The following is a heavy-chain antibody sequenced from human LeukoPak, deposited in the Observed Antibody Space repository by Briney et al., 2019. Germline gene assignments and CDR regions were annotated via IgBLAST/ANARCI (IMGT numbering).Heavy chain of an antibody. CDR3: ASTKPTYYYDSSGYYLDY. CDR2: ISAYNGNT. J-gene: IGHJ4*02. D-gene: IGHD3-22*01. Sequence: GASVKVSCKASGYTFTSCGISWVRQAPGQGLEWMGWISAYNGNTNYAQKLQGRVTMTTDTSTSTAYMELRSLRSDDTAVYYCASTKPTYYYDSSGYYLDYWGQGTLVTVSS. CDR1: GYTFTSCG. V-gene: IGHV1-18*01.